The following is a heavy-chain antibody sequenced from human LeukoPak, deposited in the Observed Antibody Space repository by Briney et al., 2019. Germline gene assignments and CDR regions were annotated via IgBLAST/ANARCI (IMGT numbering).Heavy chain of an antibody. CDR1: GFTFSAYA. CDR3: AKRVSGRYSSCWCFDH. D-gene: IGHD6-19*01. J-gene: IGHJ4*02. Sequence: GGSLRLSCAASGFTFSAYAMTWVRQAPGKGLEWVSAINSYGTNTYDAASVKGRFTISRDNSNNTLFLQMNHLRAEGTPVYYCAKRVSGRYSSCWCFDHWGRRTLVSVSS. CDR2: INSYGTNT. V-gene: IGHV3-23*01.